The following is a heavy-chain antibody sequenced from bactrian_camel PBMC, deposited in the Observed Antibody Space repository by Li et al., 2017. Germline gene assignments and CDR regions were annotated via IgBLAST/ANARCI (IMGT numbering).Heavy chain of an antibody. D-gene: IGHD1*01. Sequence: HVQLVESGGGSVQAGESLTLSCAASGFTSSRYMSWVRQAPGKGLEWVSSIVSDGTNTYYADSVKGRFTIPRDNGKNTLYLQIDSLKPDDTAVYYCAAGLGWIQDWGQGTQVTVS. J-gene: IGHJ4*01. CDR2: IVSDGTNT. V-gene: IGHV3-2*01. CDR1: GFTSSRY. CDR3: AAGLGWIQD.